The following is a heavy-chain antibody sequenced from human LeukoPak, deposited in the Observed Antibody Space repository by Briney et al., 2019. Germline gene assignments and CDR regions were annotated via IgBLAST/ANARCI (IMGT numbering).Heavy chain of an antibody. V-gene: IGHV3-30*04. CDR3: ASIAAAGKDPLDY. CDR1: GFTFSSYA. Sequence: GGSLRLSCAASGFTFSSYAMHWVRQAPGKGLEWVAVIPYDGSNKYYADSVKGRFTVSRDNSKNTLYLQMNSLRAEDTAVYYCASIAAAGKDPLDYWGQETLVTVSS. J-gene: IGHJ4*02. CDR2: IPYDGSNK. D-gene: IGHD6-13*01.